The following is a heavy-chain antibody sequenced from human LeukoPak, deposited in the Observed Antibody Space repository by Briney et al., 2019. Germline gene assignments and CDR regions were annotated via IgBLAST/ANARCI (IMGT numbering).Heavy chain of an antibody. J-gene: IGHJ4*02. CDR3: AKGLEAAAGHFDY. V-gene: IGHV3-23*01. CDR2: ISGSGGST. D-gene: IGHD6-13*01. CDR1: GFTFSSYG. Sequence: GGSLRLSCAASGFTFSSYGMHWVRQAPGKGLEWVSAISGSGGSTYYADSVKGRFTISRDNSKNTLYLQMNSLRAEDTAVYYCAKGLEAAAGHFDYWGQGTLVTVSS.